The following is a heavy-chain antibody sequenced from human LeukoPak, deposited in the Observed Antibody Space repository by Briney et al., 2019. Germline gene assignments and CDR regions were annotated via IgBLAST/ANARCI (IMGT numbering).Heavy chain of an antibody. CDR1: GGSFSGYY. CDR2: INHSGST. V-gene: IGHV4-34*01. Sequence: NSSETLSLTCAVYGGSFSGYYWSWIRQPPGKGLEWIGEINHSGSTNYNPSLRSRVTISVDTSKNQFSLKLSSVTAADTAVYYCARLLGWFDPWGQGTLVTVSS. J-gene: IGHJ5*02. CDR3: ARLLGWFDP. D-gene: IGHD1-26*01.